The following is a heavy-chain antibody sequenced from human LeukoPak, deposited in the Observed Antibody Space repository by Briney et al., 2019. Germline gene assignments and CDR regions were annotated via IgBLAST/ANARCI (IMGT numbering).Heavy chain of an antibody. CDR3: TRGSRERAADGINWFDP. J-gene: IGHJ5*02. D-gene: IGHD6-13*01. CDR1: GDGVSSNRVS. Sequence: SQTLSLTCAISGDGVSSNRVSWSWIRQSPSRGLEWLGRTYYRSKWYFNYAPSVKTRITINPDTSNNQVSLQLKSVTPDCTGLGYGTRGSRERAADGINWFDPWGQGTLVTVSS. CDR2: TYYRSKWYF. V-gene: IGHV6-1*01.